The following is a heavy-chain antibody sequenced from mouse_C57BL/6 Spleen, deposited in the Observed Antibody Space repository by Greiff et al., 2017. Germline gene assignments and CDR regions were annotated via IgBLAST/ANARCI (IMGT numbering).Heavy chain of an antibody. CDR1: GYTFTDYY. V-gene: IGHV1-26*01. J-gene: IGHJ1*03. CDR2: INPNNGGT. CDR3: ARGAWYFDV. Sequence: VQLHQSGPELVKPGASVKISCKASGYTFTDYYMNWVKQSHGKSLEWIGDINPNNGGTSYNQKFKGKATLTVDKSSSTAYMELRSLTSEDSAVYYCARGAWYFDVWGTGTTVTVSS.